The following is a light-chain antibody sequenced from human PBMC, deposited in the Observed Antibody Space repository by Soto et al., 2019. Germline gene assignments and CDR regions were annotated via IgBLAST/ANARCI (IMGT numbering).Light chain of an antibody. J-gene: IGKJ4*01. Sequence: IQLTQSPSSLSASVVDRFTVTFLASDDITNYLAWYQQKAGKAPKLLIYDASTLYSGVPSRFSGSGSGTDFTLTISGLQPEDFATYYCQQLSRYPSTFGGGTKVDIK. V-gene: IGKV1-9*01. CDR2: DAS. CDR3: QQLSRYPST. CDR1: DDITNY.